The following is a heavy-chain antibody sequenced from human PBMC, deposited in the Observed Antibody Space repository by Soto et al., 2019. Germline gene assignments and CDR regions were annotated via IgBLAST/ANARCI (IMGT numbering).Heavy chain of an antibody. CDR3: ARDLLVATIGYAFDI. J-gene: IGHJ3*02. V-gene: IGHV3-21*01. CDR1: GFTFSSYS. D-gene: IGHD5-12*01. Sequence: EVQLVESGGGLVKPGGSLRLSCAASGFTFSSYSMNWVRQAPGKGLEWVSSISSSSSYIYYADSVKGRFTISRDNAKNSLYLQMNSLRAEDTAVYYCARDLLVATIGYAFDIWGQGTMVTVSS. CDR2: ISSSSSYI.